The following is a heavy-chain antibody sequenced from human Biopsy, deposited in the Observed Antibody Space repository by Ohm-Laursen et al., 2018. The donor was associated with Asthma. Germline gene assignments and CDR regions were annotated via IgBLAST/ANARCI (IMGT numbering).Heavy chain of an antibody. D-gene: IGHD3-10*01. J-gene: IGHJ6*02. Sequence: LQTLSLTCAVSGGSVSTGSYYWSWIRQPPGKGLEWLGYIYYTGSDNYNPSLKSRVTISVDTSKNQFSLRLNSVTAADTAVYYCARGPNYHGSGRAPIGMDVWGQGTTVTVSS. CDR1: GGSVSTGSYY. CDR2: IYYTGSD. CDR3: ARGPNYHGSGRAPIGMDV. V-gene: IGHV4-61*01.